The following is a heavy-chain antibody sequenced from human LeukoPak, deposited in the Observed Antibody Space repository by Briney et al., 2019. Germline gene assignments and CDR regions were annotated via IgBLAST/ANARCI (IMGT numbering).Heavy chain of an antibody. D-gene: IGHD2-21*02. CDR3: ARGGTICSGSDCYLNWLDS. CDR1: GGTFSSYA. V-gene: IGHV1-46*01. J-gene: IGHJ5*01. CDR2: INPSGGST. Sequence: ASVKASCKASGGTFSSYAISWVRQAPGQGLEWMGIINPSGGSTSYAQKFQGRVTMTRDTSISTAYMDLTWLTSDDTAVYYCARGGTICSGSDCYLNWLDSWGQGTLVTVSS.